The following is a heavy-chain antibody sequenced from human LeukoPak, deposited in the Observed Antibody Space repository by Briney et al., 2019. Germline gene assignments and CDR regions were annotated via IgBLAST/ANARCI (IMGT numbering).Heavy chain of an antibody. CDR2: IIPIFGTA. V-gene: IGHV1-69*01. D-gene: IGHD6-13*01. Sequence: SVKVSCKASGGTFSSYAISWVRQAPGQGLEWMGGIIPIFGTANYAQKFQGRVTITADESTSTAYMELSSLRSEDTAVYYCARDAGVAAAAPGPRYYYYMDVWGKGTTVTVSS. CDR1: GGTFSSYA. J-gene: IGHJ6*03. CDR3: ARDAGVAAAAPGPRYYYYMDV.